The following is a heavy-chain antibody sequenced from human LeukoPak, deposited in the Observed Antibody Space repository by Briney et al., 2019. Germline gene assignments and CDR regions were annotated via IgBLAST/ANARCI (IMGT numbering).Heavy chain of an antibody. D-gene: IGHD3-3*01. V-gene: IGHV3-11*01. CDR3: ATVHFGYFTF. CDR2: ISDNGRTK. J-gene: IGHJ4*02. Sequence: GGSLRLSCAASGLTFSDYHMSWIRQAPGKGLEWVSHISDNGRTKYYANSVQGRFTISRDNAKNSLYLQMNSLRADDTAVYYCATVHFGYFTFWGQGTLVPVSS. CDR1: GLTFSDYH.